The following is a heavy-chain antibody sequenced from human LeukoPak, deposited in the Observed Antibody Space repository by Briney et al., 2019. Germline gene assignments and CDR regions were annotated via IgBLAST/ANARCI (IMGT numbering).Heavy chain of an antibody. D-gene: IGHD5-24*01. J-gene: IGHJ6*02. V-gene: IGHV1-2*02. CDR2: INPNSGGT. CDR3: ARVCRGRYYCGMDV. CDR1: GYSFTSYY. Sequence: GESLKISCKGSGYSFTSYYMHWVRQAPGQGLEWMGWINPNSGGTNYAQKFQGRVTMTRDTSISTAYMELSRLRSDDTAVYYCARVCRGRYYCGMDVWGQGTTVTVSS.